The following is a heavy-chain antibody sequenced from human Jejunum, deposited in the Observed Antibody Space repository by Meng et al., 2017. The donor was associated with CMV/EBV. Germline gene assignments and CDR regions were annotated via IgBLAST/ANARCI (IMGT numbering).Heavy chain of an antibody. J-gene: IGHJ4*02. CDR1: GYTFPGYY. D-gene: IGHD6-19*01. CDR2: INPNSGGT. CDR3: ARAGPVAGTLDY. V-gene: IGHV1-2*06. Sequence: CKASGYTFPGYYMHWVRQAPGQGLEWMGRINPNSGGTDYAQNFQGRVTMTRDTSINTDYMELIELRSDDAAVYYCARAGPVAGTLDYWGQGTLVTVSS.